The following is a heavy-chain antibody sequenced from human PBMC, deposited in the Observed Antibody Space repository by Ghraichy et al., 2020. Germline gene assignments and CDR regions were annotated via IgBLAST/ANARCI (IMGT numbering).Heavy chain of an antibody. CDR2: VSYDGNNK. J-gene: IGHJ4*02. V-gene: IGHV3-30-3*01. CDR1: GFTFSTYA. Sequence: GGSLRLSCAASGFTFSTYAIHWVRQAPGKRLEWVAVVSYDGNNKYYAESVQGRFTISRDNSKNTLFLQMNSLRADDTAVYYCARDVAWIQFWSPYYFDSWGQGTLVTIAS. D-gene: IGHD5-18*01. CDR3: ARDVAWIQFWSPYYFDS.